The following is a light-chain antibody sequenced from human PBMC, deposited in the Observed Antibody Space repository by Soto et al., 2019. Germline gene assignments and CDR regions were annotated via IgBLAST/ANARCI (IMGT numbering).Light chain of an antibody. CDR1: SSNIGAGYD. J-gene: IGLJ1*01. CDR2: GNN. V-gene: IGLV1-40*01. CDR3: QSYDNSLTGLHV. Sequence: QSVLTQPPSVSGAPGQRVTISCTGSSSNIGAGYDVHWYQHLPGTAPKLLIYGNNYRPSGVPDRFSGSKSGTSASLAITGLQADDEADYHCQSYDNSLTGLHVFGTGTKLTVL.